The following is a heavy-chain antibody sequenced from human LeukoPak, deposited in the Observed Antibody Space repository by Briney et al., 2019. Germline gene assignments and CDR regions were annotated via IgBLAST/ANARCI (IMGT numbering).Heavy chain of an antibody. Sequence: SETLSLTCAVYGGSFSGYYWSWIRQPPGKGLEWIGEINHSGSTNYNPSLKSRVTISVDTSKNQFSLKLGSVTAADTAVYYCARSRPDSIVGATTFDYWGQGTLVTVSS. CDR2: INHSGST. V-gene: IGHV4-34*01. CDR1: GGSFSGYY. CDR3: ARSRPDSIVGATTFDY. D-gene: IGHD1-26*01. J-gene: IGHJ4*02.